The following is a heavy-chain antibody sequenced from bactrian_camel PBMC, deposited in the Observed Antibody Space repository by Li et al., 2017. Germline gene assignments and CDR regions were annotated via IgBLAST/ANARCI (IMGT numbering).Heavy chain of an antibody. CDR1: EGIRGDNC. CDR2: KYNLRGAN. J-gene: IGHJ4*01. V-gene: IGHV3S54*01. Sequence: HVQLVESGGATVQAGGSLRLSCVASEGIRGDNCMGWFRQAPGKEREGIVIKYNLRGANYWAEDVKGRFSISQDYRNNTQFLQMNSLKPEDTAMYYCASDSESICYDYSYWGQGTQVTVS. CDR3: ASDSESICYDYSY. D-gene: IGHD3*01.